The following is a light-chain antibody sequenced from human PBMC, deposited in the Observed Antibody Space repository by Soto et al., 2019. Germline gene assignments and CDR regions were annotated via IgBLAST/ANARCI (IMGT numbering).Light chain of an antibody. V-gene: IGKV1-39*01. CDR3: QQSYSSPPT. CDR1: QNIDSY. CDR2: DAS. Sequence: DIQMTQSPPALSASVGDRVTITCRASQNIDSYLKWYQQKPGKAPELLIHDASSLQSGVPSRFSGSGSGTDFSLSISSLQPEDFAVYYCQQSYSSPPTLGQGTKVDIK. J-gene: IGKJ1*01.